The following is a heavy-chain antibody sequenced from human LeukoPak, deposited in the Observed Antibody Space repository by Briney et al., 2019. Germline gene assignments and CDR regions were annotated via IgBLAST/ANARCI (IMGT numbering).Heavy chain of an antibody. CDR2: ISSSSSTI. CDR1: GFTFSIYS. D-gene: IGHD3-22*01. J-gene: IGHJ4*02. Sequence: PGGSLRLSCAASGFTFSIYSMNWVRQAPGKGLEWVSYISSSSSTIYHADSVKGRFTISRDNAKNSLYLQMNSLRAEDTAVYYCARDLTYFYDSSGDHWGQGTLVTVSS. CDR3: ARDLTYFYDSSGDH. V-gene: IGHV3-48*04.